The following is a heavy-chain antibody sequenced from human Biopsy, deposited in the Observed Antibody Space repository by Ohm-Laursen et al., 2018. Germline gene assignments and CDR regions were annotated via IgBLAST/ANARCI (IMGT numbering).Heavy chain of an antibody. J-gene: IGHJ4*02. V-gene: IGHV3-74*01. CDR3: ARDNRLGY. Sequence: SLRLSCAASGFTFSDYWMNWVRQAPGRGLVWVSRINGDGTNTNYADSVKGRFTISRDNAKNTLYLQMNSLRAEDTAVYYCARDNRLGYWGQGILVTVSS. D-gene: IGHD6-19*01. CDR1: GFTFSDYW. CDR2: INGDGTNT.